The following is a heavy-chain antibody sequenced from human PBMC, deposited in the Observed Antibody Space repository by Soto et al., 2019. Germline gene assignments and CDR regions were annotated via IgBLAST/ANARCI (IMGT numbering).Heavy chain of an antibody. CDR3: ATGRGVDRRLE. CDR2: FDPEDGKR. CDR1: GYTLTELS. J-gene: IGHJ4*02. Sequence: ASVKVSCKVSGYTLTELSMHCVLQAPGKGLEWMGGFDPEDGKRIYAQKFQGRVTMTEDTSTETSYMELNSLRSEDTAVYYCATGRGVDRRLEWGQGTLVTVSS. V-gene: IGHV1-24*01. D-gene: IGHD3-10*01.